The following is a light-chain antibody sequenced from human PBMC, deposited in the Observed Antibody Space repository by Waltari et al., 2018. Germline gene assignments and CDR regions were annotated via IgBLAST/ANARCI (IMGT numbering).Light chain of an antibody. Sequence: QSVLTQPPSASGTPGQKVTISCNGSSSNIGSNYVYWYQQLPGTAPKLLIFKNNQRPSGVPDRFSDSKSGTSASLAINGLRSEDEADYYCAAWDDSLSGLVLGGGTKVTFL. CDR1: SSNIGSNY. J-gene: IGLJ3*02. CDR3: AAWDDSLSGLV. V-gene: IGLV1-47*01. CDR2: KNN.